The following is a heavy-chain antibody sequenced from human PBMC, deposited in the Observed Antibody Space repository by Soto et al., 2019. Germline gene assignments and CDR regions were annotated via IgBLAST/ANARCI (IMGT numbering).Heavy chain of an antibody. CDR2: IIPTFGTT. J-gene: IGHJ6*02. D-gene: IGHD6-6*01. CDR3: ASHRSQVVHLVLPPYYYYGLDV. Sequence: QVQVEQSGAEVTKPGSSVKVSCKASGGTFSSYVISWVRQAPGQGLEWMGGIIPTFGTTKYAQDFQGRVTITADKSTSTAYMELSSLRSDDAAVYYCASHRSQVVHLVLPPYYYYGLDVWGQGTTVTVSS. V-gene: IGHV1-69*06. CDR1: GGTFSSYV.